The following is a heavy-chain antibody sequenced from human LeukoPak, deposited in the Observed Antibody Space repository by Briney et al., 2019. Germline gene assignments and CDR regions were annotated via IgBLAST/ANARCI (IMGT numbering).Heavy chain of an antibody. CDR2: IYNSGRT. J-gene: IGHJ3*02. D-gene: IGHD3-10*01. CDR3: TRDRPAEKISVWFGGPPAGLDPFDI. Sequence: SETLSLTCAVSGASISSYDWSWIRQPPGKGLEWIGGIYNSGRTNDNPSLKSRVTISKDTSKNQVSLNLRSVTAADTAVYYCTRDRPAEKISVWFGGPPAGLDPFDIWGQGKMVFVSS. CDR1: GASISSYD. V-gene: IGHV4-59*01.